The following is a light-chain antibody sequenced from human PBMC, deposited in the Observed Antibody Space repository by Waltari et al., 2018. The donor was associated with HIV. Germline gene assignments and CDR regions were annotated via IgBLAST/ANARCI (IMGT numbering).Light chain of an antibody. CDR2: KTS. Sequence: QSVLTQPPSVSGAPGQWVTLSCTGGNSNIGTHAVHWYQQLPGTAPQPLIYKTSKWPSGVPERFSGSKSGTSASLAITGRQAEDEADYYCQSSDSTLSGSVFGGGTKLTVL. V-gene: IGLV1-40*01. CDR1: NSNIGTHA. J-gene: IGLJ2*01. CDR3: QSSDSTLSGSV.